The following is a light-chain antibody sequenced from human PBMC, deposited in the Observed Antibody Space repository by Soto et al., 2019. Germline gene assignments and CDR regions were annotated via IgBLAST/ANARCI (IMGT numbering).Light chain of an antibody. Sequence: QSALTQPASVSGSPGQSITISCTGTSSDVGGYNYVSWYQQHPGKAPKLMIYDVSNRPSGVSNRFSGSKSGNTASLTISGLQAEDEADYYCSSYTSSSIPKVFGGWTKLTVL. CDR3: SSYTSSSIPKV. V-gene: IGLV2-14*01. J-gene: IGLJ2*01. CDR1: SSDVGGYNY. CDR2: DVS.